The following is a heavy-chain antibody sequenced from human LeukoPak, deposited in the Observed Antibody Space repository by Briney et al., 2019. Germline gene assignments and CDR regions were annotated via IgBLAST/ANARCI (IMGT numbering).Heavy chain of an antibody. V-gene: IGHV3-48*03. Sequence: GGSLRLSCAASGATFSSYEMTWVRQAPGRGLEWVSYTSSSGSTIYYADSVKGRFTISRDNAKNSLYLQMNSLRAEDTAVYYCAELGITMIGGVWGKGTTVTISS. CDR2: TSSSGSTI. D-gene: IGHD3-10*02. J-gene: IGHJ6*03. CDR1: GATFSSYE. CDR3: AELGITMIGGV.